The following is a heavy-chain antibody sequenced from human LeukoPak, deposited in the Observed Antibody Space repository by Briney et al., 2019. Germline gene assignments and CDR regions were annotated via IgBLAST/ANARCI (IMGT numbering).Heavy chain of an antibody. Sequence: PSQTLSLTCTVSGGSISSGGYYWSWIRQHPGKGLEWIGRMYSSGSTNYNPSLKSRVAMSADTSKNQFSLKLSSVTAADTAVYYCAREVVVATNRNWFDPWGQGTLVTVSS. CDR2: MYSSGST. CDR3: AREVVVATNRNWFDP. D-gene: IGHD2-21*01. V-gene: IGHV4-61*02. CDR1: GGSISSGGYY. J-gene: IGHJ5*02.